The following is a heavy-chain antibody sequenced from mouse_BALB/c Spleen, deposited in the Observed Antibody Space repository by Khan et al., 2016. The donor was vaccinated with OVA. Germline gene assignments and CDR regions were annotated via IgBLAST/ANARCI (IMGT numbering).Heavy chain of an antibody. D-gene: IGHD2-14*01. V-gene: IGHV9-3-1*01. CDR2: INTYTGEP. J-gene: IGHJ4*01. CDR3: ARVGYNGTMDY. CDR1: GYTFRSYG. Sequence: QIQLVQSGPELKKPGETVKISCKASGYTFRSYGMNWVKQAPGKGLKWMGWINTYTGEPTYAADFKGRFAFSLETSASTAYLQINNLKNEDTATYVCARVGYNGTMDYWGQGTSGTVSS.